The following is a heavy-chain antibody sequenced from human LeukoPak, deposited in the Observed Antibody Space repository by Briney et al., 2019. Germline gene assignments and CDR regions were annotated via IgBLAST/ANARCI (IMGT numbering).Heavy chain of an antibody. V-gene: IGHV3-21*01. CDR2: ISSSSSYI. Sequence: GGSLRLSCAASGFTFSSYSMNWVRQAPGKGLEWVSSISSSSSYIYYADSVKGRFTISRDNAKNSLYLQMNSLRAEDTAVYYCARDFSSRGYRNDAFDIWGRGTMVTVSS. CDR1: GFTFSSYS. D-gene: IGHD5-18*01. J-gene: IGHJ3*02. CDR3: ARDFSSRGYRNDAFDI.